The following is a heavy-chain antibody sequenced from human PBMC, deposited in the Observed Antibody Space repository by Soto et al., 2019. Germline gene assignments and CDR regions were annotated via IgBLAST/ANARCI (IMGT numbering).Heavy chain of an antibody. D-gene: IGHD2-21*01. CDR1: GGTFSSYA. CDR3: ACVLVIAFAPELDNYYYYVMVV. V-gene: IGHV1-69*01. CDR2: IIHIFGTA. Sequence: QVQLVQSGAEVKKPGSSVNVSCKASGGTFSSYAISWVRQAPGQGLEWMGGIIHIFGTANYAQKFQGRVTLTVDEVTSAVYMELSSRTSADTAFYYCACVLVIAFAPELDNYYYYVMVVLVQCTTVTLSS. J-gene: IGHJ6*02.